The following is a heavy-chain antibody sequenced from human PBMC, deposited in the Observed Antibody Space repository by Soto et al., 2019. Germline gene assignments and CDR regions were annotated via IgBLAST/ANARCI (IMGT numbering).Heavy chain of an antibody. Sequence: QVQLVESGGGVVQPGTSLRLSCAASGFTFSSYGMHWVRQAPGKGLEWVAVIWYDGSDKYYADSVKGRFTISRDNSKNTLHLQMNSLKVEDTAMYYCARVGLPLYHYYGMDVWGQGTTVTVSS. CDR3: ARVGLPLYHYYGMDV. D-gene: IGHD1-26*01. CDR1: GFTFSSYG. J-gene: IGHJ6*02. CDR2: IWYDGSDK. V-gene: IGHV3-33*01.